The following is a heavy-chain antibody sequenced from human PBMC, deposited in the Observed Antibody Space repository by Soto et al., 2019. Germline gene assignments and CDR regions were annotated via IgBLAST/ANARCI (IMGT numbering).Heavy chain of an antibody. D-gene: IGHD3-22*01. CDR3: ARDLTGYDSSGYNEYFQH. V-gene: IGHV3-30-3*01. CDR1: GFTFSSYA. J-gene: IGHJ1*01. CDR2: ISYDGSNK. Sequence: QVQLVESGGGVVQPGRSLRLSCAASGFTFSSYAMHWVRQAPGKGLEWVAVISYDGSNKYYADSVKGRFTISRDNSKNTXXLQMNSLRAEDTAVYYCARDLTGYDSSGYNEYFQHWGQGTLVTVSS.